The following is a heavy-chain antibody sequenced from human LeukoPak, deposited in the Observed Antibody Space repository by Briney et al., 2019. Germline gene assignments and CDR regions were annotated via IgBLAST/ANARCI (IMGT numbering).Heavy chain of an antibody. D-gene: IGHD1-14*01. V-gene: IGHV3-23*01. CDR1: GFTFSSYA. J-gene: IGHJ4*02. Sequence: GGSLTLSCAASGFTFSSYAMSWVRQAPGKGLEWVSAITGSGGSTYYADSVKGRFTISRDNSKNRLYVQMNSLRAEDTAVYYCATERNCDFDYWGQGTLVTVSS. CDR2: ITGSGGST. CDR3: ATERNCDFDY.